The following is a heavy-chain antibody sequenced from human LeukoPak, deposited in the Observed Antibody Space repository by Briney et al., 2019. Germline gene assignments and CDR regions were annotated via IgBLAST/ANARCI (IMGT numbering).Heavy chain of an antibody. CDR3: ARETRYSSSWGSASYYYYMDV. D-gene: IGHD6-13*01. CDR1: GGSFSGYY. CDR2: INHSGST. V-gene: IGHV4-34*01. Sequence: SETLSLTCAVYGGSFSGYYWSWIRQPPGKGLEWIGEINHSGSTNYNPSLKSRVTISVDKSKNQFSLKLSSVTAADTAVYYCARETRYSSSWGSASYYYYMDVWGKGTTVTVSS. J-gene: IGHJ6*03.